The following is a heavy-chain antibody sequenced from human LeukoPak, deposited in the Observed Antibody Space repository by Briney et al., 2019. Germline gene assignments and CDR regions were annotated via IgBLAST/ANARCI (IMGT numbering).Heavy chain of an antibody. V-gene: IGHV4-39*07. J-gene: IGHJ4*02. CDR2: IYYSGST. CDR1: GGSISSSSYY. Sequence: SETLSLTCTVSGGSISSSSYYWGWIRQPPGKGLEWIGSIYYSGSTYYNPSLKSRVTISVDTSKNQFSLKLSSVTAADTAVYYCARVNRGDYDFWSGYDSYYFDYWGQGTLVTVSS. CDR3: ARVNRGDYDFWSGYDSYYFDY. D-gene: IGHD3-3*01.